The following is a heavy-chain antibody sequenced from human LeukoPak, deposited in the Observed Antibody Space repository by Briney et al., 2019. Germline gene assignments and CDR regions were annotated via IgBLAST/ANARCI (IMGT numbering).Heavy chain of an antibody. CDR1: GYTFINYD. CDR2: MNPNSGDT. CDR3: ARSGFGSGISFDP. Sequence: GASVKVSCKASGYTFINYDITWVRQATGQGLEWMGWMNPNSGDTGNVQTFQGRVTMNRDTSTSKDNMELSSLRAEDTAVYYCARSGFGSGISFDPWGQGTLVTVSS. V-gene: IGHV1-8*01. J-gene: IGHJ5*02. D-gene: IGHD3-10*01.